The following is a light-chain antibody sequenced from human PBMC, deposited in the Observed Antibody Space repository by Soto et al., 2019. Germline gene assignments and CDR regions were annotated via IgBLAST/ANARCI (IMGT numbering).Light chain of an antibody. V-gene: IGKV3-15*01. CDR3: QQYNKWRT. CDR2: GAS. J-gene: IGKJ1*01. Sequence: EIVMTQSPAPLSVSPGGKVTLSCRASESVSSSIAWYQQRTGQAPRLLIYGASTRATGIPARFSGSGSGTEFTLTISSLQSEDFAIYYCQQYNKWRTFGQGTKVDIK. CDR1: ESVSSS.